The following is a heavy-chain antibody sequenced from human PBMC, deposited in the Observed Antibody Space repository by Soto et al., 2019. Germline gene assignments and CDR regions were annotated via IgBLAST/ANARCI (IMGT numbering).Heavy chain of an antibody. J-gene: IGHJ5*02. V-gene: IGHV4-39*01. CDR3: ATLYVVVPSAQNWFDP. CDR2: IYYSGTT. Sequence: SETLSLTCTVSGGSIARSTYYWAWIRQPPGKGLEWIGGIYYSGTTYYNPSLRSRVTISVDTSKNQFSLKLTSVTAADTAVYYCATLYVVVPSAQNWFDPRGQGTLVTVSS. D-gene: IGHD2-2*01. CDR1: GGSIARSTYY.